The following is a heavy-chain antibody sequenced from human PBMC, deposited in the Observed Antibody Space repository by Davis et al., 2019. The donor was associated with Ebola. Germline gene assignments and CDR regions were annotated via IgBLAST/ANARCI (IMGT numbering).Heavy chain of an antibody. CDR1: GFTFSGYW. Sequence: GESLKISCSASGFTFSGYWMTWVRQAPGKGLEWVANIKQDGSEKKYVDSVKGRFTISRDNAKKSLYLQMNSLRVEDTAVYYCARIDYDYVWGSYTWGQGTLVTVSS. D-gene: IGHD3-16*01. J-gene: IGHJ5*02. V-gene: IGHV3-7*01. CDR3: ARIDYDYVWGSYT. CDR2: IKQDGSEK.